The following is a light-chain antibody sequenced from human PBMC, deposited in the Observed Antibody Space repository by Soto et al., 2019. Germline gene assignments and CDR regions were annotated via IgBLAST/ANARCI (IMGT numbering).Light chain of an antibody. CDR1: ASNFGAGYD. CDR3: LLSYSGTSWV. CDR2: ETK. J-gene: IGLJ3*02. V-gene: IGLV1-40*01. Sequence: QAVVTQPPSVSGAPGQRVTISCTGSASNFGAGYDVHWYQQIPGTAPKLLIFETKSRPSGVPDRFSASKSGTSASLAITGLQTEDEAHYYCLLSYSGTSWVFGGGTKLTVL.